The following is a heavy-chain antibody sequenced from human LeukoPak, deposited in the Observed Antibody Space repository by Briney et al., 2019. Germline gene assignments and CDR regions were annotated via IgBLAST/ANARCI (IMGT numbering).Heavy chain of an antibody. V-gene: IGHV1-18*01. D-gene: IGHD6-6*01. J-gene: IGHJ4*02. Sequence: VSVKVSCKASGYTFTFYDIIWVRQAPGQGLEWMGWISGYNGNTNYAQNLQGRVTMTRDTSTSTAYMELRSLRSDDTAVYYCARGAGSSSAGVDYWGQGTLVTVAS. CDR3: ARGAGSSSAGVDY. CDR2: ISGYNGNT. CDR1: GYTFTFYD.